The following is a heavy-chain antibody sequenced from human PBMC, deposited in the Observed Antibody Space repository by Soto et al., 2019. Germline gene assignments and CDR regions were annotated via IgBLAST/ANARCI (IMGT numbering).Heavy chain of an antibody. CDR3: AKGRGGSGSLTPRVDF. CDR1: GFTFNNYA. J-gene: IGHJ4*02. V-gene: IGHV3-23*01. D-gene: IGHD3-10*01. CDR2: ISGGGDTT. Sequence: EVQLLDSGGGLVQPGGSLRLSCAASGFTFNNYAMTWVRQAPGKGLGWVSAISGGGDTTSYADSVKGRFTVSRVGSKNTLYLQMSSLRAEDTALYYCAKGRGGSGSLTPRVDFWGQGTLVTVSS.